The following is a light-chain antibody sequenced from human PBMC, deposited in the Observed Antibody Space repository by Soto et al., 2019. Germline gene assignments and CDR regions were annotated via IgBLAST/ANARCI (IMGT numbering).Light chain of an antibody. Sequence: QSALTQPASVSGSPGQSITISCTGTSSDVGGYNYVSWYQQHPGKAPKLMIYEVSNRPSGGSNRFSGSKSGNTASLTISGLQAEDEGDYYCSSYTSRSTLDDVFGSGTKLTVL. V-gene: IGLV2-14*01. CDR3: SSYTSRSTLDDV. J-gene: IGLJ1*01. CDR2: EVS. CDR1: SSDVGGYNY.